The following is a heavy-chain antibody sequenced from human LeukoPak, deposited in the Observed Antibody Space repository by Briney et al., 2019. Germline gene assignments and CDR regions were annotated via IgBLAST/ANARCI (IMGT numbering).Heavy chain of an antibody. CDR3: AKDTDDGYHAKGGLDY. Sequence: GGSLRPSCAASGFTFDDYAMHWARQAPGKGLEWVSLISWDGGSTYYAGSVKGRFIISRDNSKNSLYLQMNSLRPEDTALYYCAKDTDDGYHAKGGLDYWDQGTLVTVSS. D-gene: IGHD5-24*01. CDR2: ISWDGGST. CDR1: GFTFDDYA. V-gene: IGHV3-43D*03. J-gene: IGHJ4*02.